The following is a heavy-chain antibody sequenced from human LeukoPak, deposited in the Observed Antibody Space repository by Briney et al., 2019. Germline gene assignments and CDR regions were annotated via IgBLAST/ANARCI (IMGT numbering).Heavy chain of an antibody. CDR2: ISASGPTT. Sequence: VGSLCPSRAASGSTFTSYAISWVRQAPGKGLEWVSGISASGPTTYYADSVKGRFNIFKNNSKNTLYLQMNSLRAEDTAVYYCAVDRREYGGHDTLELWGQGTLVTVSS. CDR3: AVDRREYGGHDTLEL. V-gene: IGHV3-23*01. J-gene: IGHJ4*03. CDR1: GSTFTSYA. D-gene: IGHD5-12*01.